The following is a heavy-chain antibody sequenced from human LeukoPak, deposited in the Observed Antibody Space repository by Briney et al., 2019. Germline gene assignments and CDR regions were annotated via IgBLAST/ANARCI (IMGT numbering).Heavy chain of an antibody. CDR3: ASSTMVRGSSFWFDP. CDR2: IYYSGST. V-gene: IGHV4-59*01. CDR1: GGSISGYY. J-gene: IGHJ5*02. Sequence: SETLSLTCTVSGGSISGYYWSWIRQPPGKGLEWIGYIYYSGSTNYNPSLKSRVTISVDTSKNQFSLKLSSVTAADTAVYYCASSTMVRGSSFWFDPWGQGTLVTVSS. D-gene: IGHD3-10*01.